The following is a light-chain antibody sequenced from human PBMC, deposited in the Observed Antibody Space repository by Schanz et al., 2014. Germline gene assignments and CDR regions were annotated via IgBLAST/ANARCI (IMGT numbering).Light chain of an antibody. Sequence: EIVLTQSPATLSVSPGERATLSCRASQSVDNDLAWYQQKPRQPPRLLIYSASVRASGIPARFSAIGSGTEFTLTITSLQSEDFAVYYCQQYNHWPPYTFGQGTKLEIK. V-gene: IGKV3-15*01. CDR2: SAS. CDR1: QSVDND. CDR3: QQYNHWPPYT. J-gene: IGKJ2*01.